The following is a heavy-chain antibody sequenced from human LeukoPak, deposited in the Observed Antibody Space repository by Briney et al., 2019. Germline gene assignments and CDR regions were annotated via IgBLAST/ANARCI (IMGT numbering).Heavy chain of an antibody. CDR1: GGSISSYY. V-gene: IGHV4-4*07. CDR3: ARGFPTSGYYDY. CDR2: IYTSGST. D-gene: IGHD3-22*01. Sequence: SETLSLTCTVSGGSISSYYWSWIRQPAGKGLEWIGRIYTSGSTNYNPSLKSRVTMPVDTSKNQFSLKLSSVTAADTAVYYCARGFPTSGYYDYWGQGTLVTVSS. J-gene: IGHJ4*02.